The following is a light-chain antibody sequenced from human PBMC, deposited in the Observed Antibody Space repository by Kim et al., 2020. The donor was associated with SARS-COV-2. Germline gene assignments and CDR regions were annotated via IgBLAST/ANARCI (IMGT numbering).Light chain of an antibody. CDR2: NAP. J-gene: IGKJ2*01. CDR1: RWLPRRY. CDR3: QQYGSSPPYT. Sequence: SPEDSALLPCPAGRWLPRRYLVWDQRGPGHLPTLLFCNAPSRSTGIPDRCRGSWSGTHFTLTISRLEPEDFAVYSCQQYGSSPPYTFGQGTKLEI. V-gene: IGKV3-20*01.